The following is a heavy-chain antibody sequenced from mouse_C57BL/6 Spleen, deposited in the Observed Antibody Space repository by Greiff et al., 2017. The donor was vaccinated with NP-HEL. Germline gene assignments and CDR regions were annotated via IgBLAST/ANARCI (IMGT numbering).Heavy chain of an antibody. Sequence: QVQLKESGAELVKPGASVKISCKASGYAFSSYWMNWVKQRPGKGLEWIGQIYPGDGDTNYNGKFKGKATLTADKSSSTAYMQLSSLTSADSAVYFCAREGGYDYGSFAYWGQGTLVTVSA. CDR3: AREGGYDYGSFAY. V-gene: IGHV1-80*01. CDR2: IYPGDGDT. D-gene: IGHD2-4*01. CDR1: GYAFSSYW. J-gene: IGHJ3*01.